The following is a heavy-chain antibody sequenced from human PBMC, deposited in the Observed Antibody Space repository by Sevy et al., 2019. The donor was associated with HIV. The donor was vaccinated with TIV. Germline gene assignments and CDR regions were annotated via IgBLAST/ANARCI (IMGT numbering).Heavy chain of an antibody. CDR2: IYYSGKT. Sequence: SETLSLTCSVSGGSMNLYYWSWIPQPPGKGLEWIAYIYYSGKTNYNPSLKSRLTMSVDTSKNQFSLKLTSVTAADTAVYYCARVGFNWNDVDNWGQGTLVTVSS. CDR3: ARVGFNWNDVDN. D-gene: IGHD1-20*01. V-gene: IGHV4-59*01. J-gene: IGHJ4*02. CDR1: GGSMNLYY.